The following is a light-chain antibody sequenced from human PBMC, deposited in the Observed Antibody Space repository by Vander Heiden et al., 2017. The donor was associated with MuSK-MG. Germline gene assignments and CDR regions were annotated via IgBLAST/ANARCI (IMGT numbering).Light chain of an antibody. V-gene: IGLV3-1*01. J-gene: IGLJ2*01. CDR2: QDA. CDR1: KLGSQF. CDR3: QAWDSSVV. Sequence: SAELTQPPSVSVSPGQTATNTRPGGKLGSQFACWYQHKPRQSPLLVNYQDAKRPSGIPERSSGSKSGATATLTIGGTEAVDEADYYYQAWDSSVVFGGGTKLTVL.